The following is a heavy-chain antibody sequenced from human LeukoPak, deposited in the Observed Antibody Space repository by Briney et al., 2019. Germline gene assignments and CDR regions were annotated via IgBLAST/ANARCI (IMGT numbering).Heavy chain of an antibody. CDR1: GSTFSDYY. CDR3: ARIIHDYGDYTSHWFDP. J-gene: IGHJ5*02. Sequence: GGSLRLSCAASGSTFSDYYMSWIRQAPGKGLEWVSYISSSSSYTNYADSVKGRFAISRDNAKNSLYLQMNSLRAEDTAVYYCARIIHDYGDYTSHWFDPWGQGTLVTVSS. D-gene: IGHD4-17*01. CDR2: ISSSSSYT. V-gene: IGHV3-11*06.